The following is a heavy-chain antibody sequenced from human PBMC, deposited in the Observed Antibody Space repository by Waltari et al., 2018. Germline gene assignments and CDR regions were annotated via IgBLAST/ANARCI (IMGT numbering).Heavy chain of an antibody. CDR3: ARGAAAAGIGAFDI. V-gene: IGHV4-38-2*01. Sequence: QVQLQESGPGLVKPSETLSLTCAVSGYSISSGYYWGWIRQPPGKGLEWIGSIYHSGSTYYNPSLKSRVTISVDTSKNQFSMKLSSVTAADTAVYYCARGAAAAGIGAFDIWGQGTMVTVSS. CDR2: IYHSGST. CDR1: GYSISSGYY. J-gene: IGHJ3*02. D-gene: IGHD6-13*01.